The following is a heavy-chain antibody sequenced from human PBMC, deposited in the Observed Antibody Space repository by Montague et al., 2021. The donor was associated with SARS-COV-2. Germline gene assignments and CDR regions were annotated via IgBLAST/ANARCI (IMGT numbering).Heavy chain of an antibody. J-gene: IGHJ3*02. V-gene: IGHV4-39*01. CDR2: IYYTGST. CDR1: GGSISSSSYY. CDR3: ERRGYYETYDAFDI. Sequence: SETLSLTCTVSGGSISSSSYYWGWIRQPPGKGLEWIGSIYYTGSTYYNPSLKSRVTISVDTSKNQFSLKLSSVTAADTAVYYCERRGYYETYDAFDIWGQGTMVTVSS. D-gene: IGHD3-22*01.